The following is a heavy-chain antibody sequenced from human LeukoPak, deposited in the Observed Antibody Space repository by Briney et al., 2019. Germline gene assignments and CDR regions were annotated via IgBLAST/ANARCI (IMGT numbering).Heavy chain of an antibody. J-gene: IGHJ6*02. CDR2: MNPNSGNT. CDR1: GYTFTGYD. Sequence: ASVKVSCKASGYTFTGYDINWVRQATGQGLEWMGWMNPNSGNTGYAQKFQGRVTMTRNTSISTAYMELSSLRSEDTAAYYCARGRDGDYDGNWYYYYGMDVWGQGTTVTVSS. V-gene: IGHV1-8*01. CDR3: ARGRDGDYDGNWYYYYGMDV. D-gene: IGHD4-17*01.